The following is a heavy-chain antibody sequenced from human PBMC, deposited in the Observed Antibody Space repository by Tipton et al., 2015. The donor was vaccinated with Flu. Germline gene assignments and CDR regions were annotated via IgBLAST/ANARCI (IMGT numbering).Heavy chain of an antibody. CDR3: ARRDYSNYVSDPKNWFDP. D-gene: IGHD4-11*01. V-gene: IGHV4-38-2*02. Sequence: LRLSCTVSDYSSINSDYYWGWIRQPPGKGLEWIGNIFHTGSTYDNPSLKSRVTISVDTSKNQFSLRVFSVTAADTAVYYCARRDYSNYVSDPKNWFDPWGQGILVTVSS. CDR2: IFHTGST. CDR1: DYSSINSDYY. J-gene: IGHJ5*02.